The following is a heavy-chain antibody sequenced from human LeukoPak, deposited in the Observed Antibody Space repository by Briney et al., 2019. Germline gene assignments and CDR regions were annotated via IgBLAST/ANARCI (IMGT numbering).Heavy chain of an antibody. CDR2: VYYTGTT. Sequence: SETLSLTCTVSGGSISSRNYYWGWIRQPPGKGLEWIGGVYYTGTTYSNPSLKSRVTISVDTSKNQFSLRLSSVTAADTAVYYCAKVLVPILRGYDGDYWGQGTLVTVSS. V-gene: IGHV4-39*07. J-gene: IGHJ4*02. CDR3: AKVLVPILRGYDGDY. D-gene: IGHD5-12*01. CDR1: GGSISSRNYY.